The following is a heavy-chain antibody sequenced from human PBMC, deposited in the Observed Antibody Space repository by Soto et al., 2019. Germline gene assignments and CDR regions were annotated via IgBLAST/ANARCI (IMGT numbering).Heavy chain of an antibody. D-gene: IGHD6-13*01. CDR2: INPYNGNT. CDR3: ARVGVGLAAPRVWPY. Sequence: ASVEVSCKASGYTFTSYGISWVRQAPGQGLEWMAWINPYNGNTKYAEKFLGRVTVSTDTSTATAYMEVRSLTSDDTAVFYCARVGVGLAAPRVWPYWGQGTPVTVSS. J-gene: IGHJ4*02. CDR1: GYTFTSYG. V-gene: IGHV1-18*01.